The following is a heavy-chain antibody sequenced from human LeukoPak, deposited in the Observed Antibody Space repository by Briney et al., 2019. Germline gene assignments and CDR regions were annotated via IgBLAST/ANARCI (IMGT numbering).Heavy chain of an antibody. CDR3: ATLLWFGELFYYFDY. CDR1: GASISSYY. V-gene: IGHV4-59*08. Sequence: SETLSLTCTVSGASISSYYWSWIRQPPGKGLEWIGYIYSTGSTNYNPSLKSRVTISVDTSKNQFSLKLSSVTAADTAVYYCATLLWFGELFYYFDYWGQGTLVTVSS. J-gene: IGHJ4*02. CDR2: IYSTGST. D-gene: IGHD3-10*01.